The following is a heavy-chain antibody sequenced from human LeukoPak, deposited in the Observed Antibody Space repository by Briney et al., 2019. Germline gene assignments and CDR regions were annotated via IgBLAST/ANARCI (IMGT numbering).Heavy chain of an antibody. CDR3: ARGPSIVVVPAAIPRGAYYMDV. CDR1: GYTFTSYD. CDR2: MNPNSGNT. V-gene: IGHV1-8*01. D-gene: IGHD2-2*02. J-gene: IGHJ6*03. Sequence: ASVKVSCKASGYTFTSYDINWVRQATGQGLEWMGWMNPNSGNTGYAQKFQGRVTMTRNTSISTAYMELSSLRSEDTAVYYCARGPSIVVVPAAIPRGAYYMDVWGKGTTVTASS.